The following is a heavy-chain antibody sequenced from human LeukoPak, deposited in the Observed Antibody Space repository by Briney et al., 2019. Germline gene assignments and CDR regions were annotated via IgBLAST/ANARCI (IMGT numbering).Heavy chain of an antibody. J-gene: IGHJ4*02. CDR3: ARHRIDIVVVPAAHTFDY. V-gene: IGHV4-39*01. Sequence: SETLSLTCTVSGGSISSSSYYWGWIRQPPGKGLEWIGSIYYSGSTYYNPSLKSRVTISVDTSKNQFSLKLSSVTAADTAVYYCARHRIDIVVVPAAHTFDYWGQGTLVTASS. CDR1: GGSISSSSYY. CDR2: IYYSGST. D-gene: IGHD2-2*01.